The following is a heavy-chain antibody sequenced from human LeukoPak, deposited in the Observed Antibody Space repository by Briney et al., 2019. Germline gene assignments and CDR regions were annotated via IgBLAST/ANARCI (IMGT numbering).Heavy chain of an antibody. CDR1: GYTFTDYY. CDR2: VDPEDGET. V-gene: IGHV1-69-2*01. Sequence: ASVKVSCKVSGYTFTDYYMHWVQQAPGKGLEWMGLVDPEDGETIYAEKFQGRVTITTDESTSTAYMELSSLRSEDTAVYYCASLGIAAAGTDWGQGTLVTVSS. D-gene: IGHD6-13*01. CDR3: ASLGIAAAGTD. J-gene: IGHJ4*02.